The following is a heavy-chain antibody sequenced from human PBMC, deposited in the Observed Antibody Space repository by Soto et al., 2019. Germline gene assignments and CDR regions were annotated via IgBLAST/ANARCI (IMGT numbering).Heavy chain of an antibody. CDR3: VRQGIGNLHGLVDV. J-gene: IGHJ6*02. V-gene: IGHV4-59*08. CDR2: VYHTGGT. CDR1: SGPSSSHN. D-gene: IGHD1-1*01. Sequence: QVQLQQSGPGLVKPSETLSLTCTVSSGPSSSHNWGWIRQPPGRGLEWIGYVYHTGGTSYNPSLKSRATKPADTSSNHISLTLSSVTAADTAVYYCVRQGIGNLHGLVDVWGQGTTVSVSS.